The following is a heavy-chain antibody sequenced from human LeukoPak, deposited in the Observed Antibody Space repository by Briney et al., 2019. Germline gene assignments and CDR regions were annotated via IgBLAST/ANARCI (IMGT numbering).Heavy chain of an antibody. D-gene: IGHD5-24*01. CDR3: ARDRDGYNFLDY. J-gene: IGHJ4*02. CDR1: GDSISSGGYY. Sequence: SETLSLTCTVSGDSISSGGYYWSWIRQHPGKGLEWIGYIYYSGTTYYNPSLKSRLTISVDTSKNQFSLSLSSVTAADTAVYYCARDRDGYNFLDYWGQGTLVTVPS. CDR2: IYYSGTT. V-gene: IGHV4-31*03.